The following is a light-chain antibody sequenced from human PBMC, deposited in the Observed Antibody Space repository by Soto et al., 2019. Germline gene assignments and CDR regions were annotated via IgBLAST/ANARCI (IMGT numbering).Light chain of an antibody. J-gene: IGKJ5*01. CDR2: GAS. CDR3: QQANSFPLT. CDR1: QDIRKD. Sequence: AIQMTQSPSSLSASVGDRVTITCRASQDIRKDLAWYQQKPGKAPQILIYGASTLQTGVASRFSGSGSATDFTLTISSLQPEDFATYYCQQANSFPLTFGQGTRLEIK. V-gene: IGKV1-6*01.